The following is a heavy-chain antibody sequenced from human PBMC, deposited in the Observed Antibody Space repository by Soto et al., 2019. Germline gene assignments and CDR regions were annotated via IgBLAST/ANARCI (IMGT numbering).Heavy chain of an antibody. CDR2: ISGGGGST. CDR3: AKEGVPGTGGWFDP. CDR1: GVTCINYA. D-gene: IGHD6-19*01. Sequence: AGGSLRHSCAASGVTCINYAMNWARQATGKGLEWVSAISGGGGSTYYADSVKGRFTISRDNSKNTLYLQMNSLRAEDTAVYYCAKEGVPGTGGWFDPWGQGTLVTVSS. J-gene: IGHJ5*02. V-gene: IGHV3-23*01.